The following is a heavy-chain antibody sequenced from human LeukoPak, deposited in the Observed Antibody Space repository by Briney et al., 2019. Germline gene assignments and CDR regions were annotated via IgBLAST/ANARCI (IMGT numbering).Heavy chain of an antibody. J-gene: IGHJ3*02. V-gene: IGHV3-30-3*01. D-gene: IGHD6-19*01. CDR1: GFTFSSYA. Sequence: GGSLRLSCAASGFTFSSYAMHWVRQAPGKGLEWVAVISYDGSNKYYADSVKGRFTISRDNSKNTLYLQMNSLRAEDTAVYYCARDPYKYSSGWYGAFDIWGQGTMVTVSS. CDR2: ISYDGSNK. CDR3: ARDPYKYSSGWYGAFDI.